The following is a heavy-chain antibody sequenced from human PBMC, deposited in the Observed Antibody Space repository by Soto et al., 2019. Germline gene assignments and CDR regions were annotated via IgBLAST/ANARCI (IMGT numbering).Heavy chain of an antibody. CDR3: ARTDRDFYGLDV. Sequence: EVQLVESGGGLLQPGGSLTLSCEASGFTCRNYDMHWVRQVPVQGLEWVSGISAAGDPDYADSVEGRFTISRENAQNSFLLQRNSLRVGDTAVYYCARTDRDFYGLDVWGQGPTVIVSS. J-gene: IGHJ6*02. CDR1: GFTCRNYD. CDR2: ISAAGDP. V-gene: IGHV3-13*05.